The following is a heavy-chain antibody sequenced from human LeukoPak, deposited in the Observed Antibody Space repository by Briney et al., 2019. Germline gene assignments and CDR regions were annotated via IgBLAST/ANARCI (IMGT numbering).Heavy chain of an antibody. CDR2: ISGSGGTT. V-gene: IGHV3-23*01. CDR1: GFTFSSYA. Sequence: GGSRRLSCAASGFTFSSYAMGWVRQAPGKGLEWVSGISGSGGTTYYADSVRGRFTVSRDNSKTTVYMQMKSLRVEVTAVYYCARVPSSASCYCCYFDPWGQGTLVTVSS. CDR3: ARVPSSASCYCCYFDP. J-gene: IGHJ5*02. D-gene: IGHD2-2*01.